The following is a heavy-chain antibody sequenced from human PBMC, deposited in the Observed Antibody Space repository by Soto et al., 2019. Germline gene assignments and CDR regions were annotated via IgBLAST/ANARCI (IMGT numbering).Heavy chain of an antibody. J-gene: IGHJ5*02. CDR2: INHSGST. Sequence: QVQLQQWGAGLLKPSETLSLTCAVYGGSFSTYYWNWIRQPPGKGLEWIGEINHSGSTNYNPSLKGRVTISLAKSQTQFFLKLSSVTAADTAVYYCARAASRRSNWFDPWGQGTLVTVSS. CDR3: ARAASRRSNWFDP. V-gene: IGHV4-34*01. CDR1: GGSFSTYY.